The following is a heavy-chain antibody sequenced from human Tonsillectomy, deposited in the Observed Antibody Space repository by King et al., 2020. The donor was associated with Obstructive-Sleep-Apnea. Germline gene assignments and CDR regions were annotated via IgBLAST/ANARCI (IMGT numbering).Heavy chain of an antibody. J-gene: IGHJ4*02. CDR3: AKDGDSSGWSGGNY. Sequence: VQLVESGGVVVQPGGSLRLSCAASGFTFDDYAMHWVRQAPGKGLAWVSLISWDGDNTYYADSVKGRFTISRDNNKNSLYLQMNSLRAEDTALYYCAKDGDSSGWSGGNYWGQGTLVTVSS. D-gene: IGHD6-19*01. V-gene: IGHV3-43D*03. CDR2: ISWDGDNT. CDR1: GFTFDDYA.